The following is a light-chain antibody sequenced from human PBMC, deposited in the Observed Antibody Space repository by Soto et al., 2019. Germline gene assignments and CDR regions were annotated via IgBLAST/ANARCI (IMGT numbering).Light chain of an antibody. V-gene: IGLV2-11*01. Sequence: QSALTQPRSVSGSPGQSVTISCTGTSNDVGGYNYVSWYQQNPGKAPKLMIYDVSKRPSGVPDRFSGSKSDNTDSLTISGLQAEDEADYYCCSYAGTYTFVVFGGGTKLTVL. CDR1: SNDVGGYNY. J-gene: IGLJ2*01. CDR3: CSYAGTYTFVV. CDR2: DVS.